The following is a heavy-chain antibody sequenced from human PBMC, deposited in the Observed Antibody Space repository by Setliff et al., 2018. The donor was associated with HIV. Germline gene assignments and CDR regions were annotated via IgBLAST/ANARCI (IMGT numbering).Heavy chain of an antibody. D-gene: IGHD7-27*01. CDR1: CGSLISETHY. Sequence: KPSETLSLTCTVSCGSLISETHYWGWIRQPPGKGLEWIASVSYSGRPHYSASLKSRVVISADSSNDQFSLKVKYVSAADTAVYFCVRHEELGGAHFDLWGPGSLVTVSS. V-gene: IGHV4-39*01. CDR3: VRHEELGGAHFDL. CDR2: VSYSGRP. J-gene: IGHJ2*01.